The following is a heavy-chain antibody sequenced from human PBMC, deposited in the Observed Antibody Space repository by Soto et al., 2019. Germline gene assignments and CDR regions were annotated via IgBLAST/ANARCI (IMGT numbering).Heavy chain of an antibody. Sequence: GESLKISCKGSGYSFTSYWIGWVRQMPGKGLEWMGIIYPDDSDTRYSPSFQGQVTISADKSITTAYLQWSSLKASDTAIYYCARQGGTGWQRYYGMDVWGQGTTVTVS. J-gene: IGHJ6*02. CDR3: ARQGGTGWQRYYGMDV. V-gene: IGHV5-51*01. D-gene: IGHD6-19*01. CDR1: GYSFTSYW. CDR2: IYPDDSDT.